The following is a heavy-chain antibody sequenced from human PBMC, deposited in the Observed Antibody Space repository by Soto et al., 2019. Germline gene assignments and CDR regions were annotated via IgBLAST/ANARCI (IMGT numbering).Heavy chain of an antibody. CDR2: INPSGGST. CDR1: GYTFTSYY. CDR3: ARDGYSSSWHHFHYYYGMDV. Sequence: GASVKVSCKASGYTFTSYYMHWVRQAPGQGLEWMGIINPSGGSTSYAQKFQGRVTMTRDTSTSTVYMELSSLRSEDTAVYYCARDGYSSSWHHFHYYYGMDVWGQGTTVTVSS. V-gene: IGHV1-46*01. D-gene: IGHD6-13*01. J-gene: IGHJ6*02.